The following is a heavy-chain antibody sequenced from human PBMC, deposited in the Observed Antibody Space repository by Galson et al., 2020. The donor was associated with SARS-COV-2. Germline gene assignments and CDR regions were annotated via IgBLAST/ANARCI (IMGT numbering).Heavy chain of an antibody. CDR2: IFSDGSNN. CDR3: ARGKSGSYVFGLDV. CDR1: GFTSSSFA. V-gene: IGHV3-30*04. Sequence: GGSLRLSCEASGFTSSSFALQWVRPVPPTGLAWVIAIFSDGSNNYYEDSVKGRFTISRDNSKNTLYLHMNSLRAEDTTEYYCARGKSGSYVFGLDVWGQGTTVTVSS. J-gene: IGHJ6*02. D-gene: IGHD1-26*01.